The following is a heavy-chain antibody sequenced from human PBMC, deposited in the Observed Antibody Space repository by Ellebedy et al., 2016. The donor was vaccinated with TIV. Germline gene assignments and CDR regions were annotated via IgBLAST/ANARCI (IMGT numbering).Heavy chain of an antibody. CDR1: GYPFTGYY. CDR3: ARDLGQWLVRYCFDY. D-gene: IGHD6-19*01. J-gene: IGHJ4*02. Sequence: AASVKVSCKASGYPFTGYYIHWVRQAPGQGPEWMGWINPNSGSTNFAQNFQGRVTVTSDTSISTASMELSRLTSDDTAVYFCARDLGQWLVRYCFDYWGQGTLVTVSS. CDR2: INPNSGST. V-gene: IGHV1-2*02.